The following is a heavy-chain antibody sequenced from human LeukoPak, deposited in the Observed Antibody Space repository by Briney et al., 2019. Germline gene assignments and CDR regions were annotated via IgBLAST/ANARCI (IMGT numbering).Heavy chain of an antibody. CDR3: ARGENGSFDH. D-gene: IGHD3-10*01. J-gene: IGHJ4*02. CDR2: VSSTGGDK. CDR1: GVTFEDYY. Sequence: GGSLRLSCTGSGVTFEDYYLSWIRQAPGKGLEWISYVSSTGGDKFYADPVKGRFTISRDNSRNSVYMEMNDLVAEDTAFYYCARGENGSFDHLSQGTLVIVSS. V-gene: IGHV3-11*01.